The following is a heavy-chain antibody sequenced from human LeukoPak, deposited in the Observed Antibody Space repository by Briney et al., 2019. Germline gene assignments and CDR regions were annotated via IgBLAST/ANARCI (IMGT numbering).Heavy chain of an antibody. J-gene: IGHJ5*02. D-gene: IGHD2-21*02. Sequence: ASVKVSYKASVYTFYIYGISWVRQAPGQGLEWMAWISPYDGDTNYAQKFEGRVTMTTETSTNTAYMELRSLRSDDTAIYYCARDYCTRGGDCYKEDLFDPWGQGTLVTVSA. V-gene: IGHV1-18*01. CDR1: VYTFYIYG. CDR2: ISPYDGDT. CDR3: ARDYCTRGGDCYKEDLFDP.